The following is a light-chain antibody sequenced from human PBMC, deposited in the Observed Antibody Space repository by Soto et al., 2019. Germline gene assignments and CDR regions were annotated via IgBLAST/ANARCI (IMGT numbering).Light chain of an antibody. Sequence: EIVLTQSPATLSVSPGARVPLSCRASQSVSSNLAWYQQQPGQAPRLLMYGASTRATGIPARFSGSGSGTEFTLTISSLQSEDFAVYYCQQYINWPPLTFGPGTRLEI. V-gene: IGKV3-15*01. CDR2: GAS. J-gene: IGKJ5*01. CDR3: QQYINWPPLT. CDR1: QSVSSN.